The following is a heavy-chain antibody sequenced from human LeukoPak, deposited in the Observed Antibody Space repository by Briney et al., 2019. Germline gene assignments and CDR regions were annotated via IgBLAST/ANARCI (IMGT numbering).Heavy chain of an antibody. CDR2: ISAYNGNT. CDR3: ARDVGITVADSFDP. Sequence: ASVKVSCKASGFTYNTYGISWVRQAPGQGLEWMGWISAYNGNTNSAQKFQGRVTMTIDTSTSTAYMELRGLRSDDTAMYYCARDVGITVADSFDPWGQGTLVTVSS. J-gene: IGHJ5*02. V-gene: IGHV1-18*01. D-gene: IGHD6-19*01. CDR1: GFTYNTYG.